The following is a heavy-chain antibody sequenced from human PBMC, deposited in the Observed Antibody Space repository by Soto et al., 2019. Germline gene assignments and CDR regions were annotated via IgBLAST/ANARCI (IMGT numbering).Heavy chain of an antibody. D-gene: IGHD6-13*01. Sequence: QVQLVQSGAEVKKPGASVKVSCKASGYAFTSYDINWVRQATGQGLEWMGWMSTNSGNTGYAQKFQGRVTMTRNTAISTAYMELSSLSSEDTATYYCSRERSAAADYWGQGTLVTVSS. CDR3: SRERSAAADY. V-gene: IGHV1-8*01. CDR1: GYAFTSYD. J-gene: IGHJ4*02. CDR2: MSTNSGNT.